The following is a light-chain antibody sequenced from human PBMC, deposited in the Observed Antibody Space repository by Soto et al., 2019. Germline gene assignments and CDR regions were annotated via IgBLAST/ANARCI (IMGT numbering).Light chain of an antibody. Sequence: EIVLTQSPCTLSLSPWESSTLSFMASQSVSNNYLAWYQQKPGQAPRLLIYGASNRATGIPDRFSGSGSGTDFTLTISRLEPEDFAVYYCQQYGSSGTFGQGTKVDIK. V-gene: IGKV3-20*01. CDR1: QSVSNNY. CDR2: GAS. J-gene: IGKJ1*01. CDR3: QQYGSSGT.